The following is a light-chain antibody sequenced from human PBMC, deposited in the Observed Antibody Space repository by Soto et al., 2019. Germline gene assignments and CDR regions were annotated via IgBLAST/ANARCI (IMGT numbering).Light chain of an antibody. CDR3: QQYGSSPRT. V-gene: IGKV3-20*01. J-gene: IGKJ1*01. CDR1: QSVSSNY. CDR2: GAS. Sequence: EIVLTQSPGTLSLSPGERATLSCRASQSVSSNYLAWYQQKPGRAPRLLIYGASSRATGIPDRFSGSGSGTDFTLSISRLESEDFAVYYCQQYGSSPRTFGQGTKVDIK.